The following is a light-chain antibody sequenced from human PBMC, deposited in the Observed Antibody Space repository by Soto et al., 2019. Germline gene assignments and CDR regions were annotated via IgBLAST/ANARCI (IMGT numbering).Light chain of an antibody. J-gene: IGKJ5*01. Sequence: EIVLTQSPGTLSLSPGERATLSCRAGQSVSSSYLAWYQQKPGQAPRLLIYGASSRPTGIPDRFSGSGSGTDFTLTISRLEPEDFAVYYCQQYGSSSTFGQGTRPEIK. CDR2: GAS. V-gene: IGKV3-20*01. CDR3: QQYGSSST. CDR1: QSVSSSY.